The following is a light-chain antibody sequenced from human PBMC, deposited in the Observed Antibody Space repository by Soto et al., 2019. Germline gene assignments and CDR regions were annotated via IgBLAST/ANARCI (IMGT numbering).Light chain of an antibody. CDR3: ISYTGSSTSYV. Sequence: SALTQPASGSGSPGQSITISCSGTRSDIGSYNYVAWYQQFPGKTPKILIYGVSNRPSGVSSRFSGSKSGNTASLTISGLQAEDEADYYCISYTGSSTSYVFGSGTKVTVL. V-gene: IGLV2-14*01. CDR1: RSDIGSYNY. J-gene: IGLJ1*01. CDR2: GVS.